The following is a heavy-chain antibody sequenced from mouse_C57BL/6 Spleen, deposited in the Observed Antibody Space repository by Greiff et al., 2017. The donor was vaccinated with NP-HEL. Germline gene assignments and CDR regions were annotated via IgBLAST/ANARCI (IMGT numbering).Heavy chain of an antibody. D-gene: IGHD2-1*01. J-gene: IGHJ3*01. CDR2: INPNNGGT. V-gene: IGHV1-18*01. Sequence: EVQLVESGPELVKPGASVKIPCKASGYTFTDYNMDWVKQSHGKSLEWIGDINPNNGGTIYNQKFKGKATLTVDKSSSTAYMELRSLSSEDTAVYYCARYGNYERFAYWGQGTLVTVSA. CDR1: GYTFTDYN. CDR3: ARYGNYERFAY.